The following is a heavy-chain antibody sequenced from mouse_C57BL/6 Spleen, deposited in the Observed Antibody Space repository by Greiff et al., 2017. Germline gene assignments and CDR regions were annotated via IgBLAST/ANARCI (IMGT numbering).Heavy chain of an antibody. CDR2: IDPNSGGT. J-gene: IGHJ3*01. CDR3: ARYYGSSYAAWFAY. V-gene: IGHV1-72*01. Sequence: VQLQQPGAELVKPGASVKLSCKASGYTFTSYWMHWVKQRPGRGLEWIGRIDPNSGGTKYNEKLKSKATLTVDKPSSTAYMQLSSLTSEDSAVYYCARYYGSSYAAWFAYWGQGTLVTVSA. D-gene: IGHD1-1*01. CDR1: GYTFTSYW.